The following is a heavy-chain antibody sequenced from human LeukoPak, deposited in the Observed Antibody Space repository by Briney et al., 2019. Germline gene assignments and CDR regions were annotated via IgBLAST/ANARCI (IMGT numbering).Heavy chain of an antibody. D-gene: IGHD3-3*01. Sequence: PSGTLSLTCAVYGGSFSGYYGTWIRQAPGKGLEWIGEITHSGSTNYNPSLKGRVAISLNTSKNQVSLKVNFVTAADTAVYYCARAYYDFWSGDSLDYWGQGTLVTVSS. J-gene: IGHJ4*02. CDR3: ARAYYDFWSGDSLDY. CDR2: ITHSGST. CDR1: GGSFSGYY. V-gene: IGHV4-34*01.